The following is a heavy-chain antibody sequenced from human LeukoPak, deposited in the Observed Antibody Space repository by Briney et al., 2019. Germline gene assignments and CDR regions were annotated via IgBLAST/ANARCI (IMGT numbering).Heavy chain of an antibody. V-gene: IGHV1-69*05. J-gene: IGHJ4*02. Sequence: ASVKVSCKASGYTFTSYGIGWVRQAPGQGLEWMGGIIPIFGTANYAQKFQGRVTITTDESTSTAYMELSSLRSEDTAVYYCARGIGGYNYFDYWGQGTLVTVSS. CDR2: IIPIFGTA. D-gene: IGHD5-12*01. CDR3: ARGIGGYNYFDY. CDR1: GYTFTSYG.